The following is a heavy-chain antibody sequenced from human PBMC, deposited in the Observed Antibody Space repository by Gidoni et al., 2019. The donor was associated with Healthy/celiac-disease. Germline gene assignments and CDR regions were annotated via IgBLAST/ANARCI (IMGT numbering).Heavy chain of an antibody. CDR2: ISGSGGST. CDR3: AKVYPSRPVLRYFDWHPHRYYMDV. V-gene: IGHV3-23*01. D-gene: IGHD3-9*01. CDR1: GFTFSSSA. Sequence: EVQLLESGGGLVQPGGSLRLSCAASGFTFSSSAMSWVRQAPGKGLEGVSAISGSGGSTYYADSVKGRFTISRDNSKNTLYLQMNSLRAEDTAVYYCAKVYPSRPVLRYFDWHPHRYYMDVWGKGTTVTVSS. J-gene: IGHJ6*03.